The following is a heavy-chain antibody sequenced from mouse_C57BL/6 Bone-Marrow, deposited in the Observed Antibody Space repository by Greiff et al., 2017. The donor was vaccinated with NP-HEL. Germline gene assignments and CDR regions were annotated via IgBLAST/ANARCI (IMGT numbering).Heavy chain of an antibody. D-gene: IGHD1-1*01. J-gene: IGHJ2*01. Sequence: QVQLKESGPELVKPGASVKLSCKASGYTFTSYDINWVKQRPGQGLEWIGWIYPRDGSTKYNEKFKGKATLTVDTSSSTAYMELHSLTSEDSAVYFCASFYYGPYFDYWGQGTTLTVSS. CDR1: GYTFTSYD. V-gene: IGHV1-85*01. CDR2: IYPRDGST. CDR3: ASFYYGPYFDY.